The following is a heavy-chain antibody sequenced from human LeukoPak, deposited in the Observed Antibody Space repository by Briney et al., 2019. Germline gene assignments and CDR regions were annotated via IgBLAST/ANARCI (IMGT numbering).Heavy chain of an antibody. J-gene: IGHJ4*02. V-gene: IGHV4-38-2*02. Sequence: TSETLSLTCTVSGYSISSGYYWGWIRQPPGKGLEWIGSIYHSGSTYYNPSLKSRVTISVDTSKNQFSLKLSSVTAADTAVYYCARVGRDYGSGSLKYWGQGTLVTVSS. CDR1: GYSISSGYY. CDR3: ARVGRDYGSGSLKY. CDR2: IYHSGST. D-gene: IGHD3-10*01.